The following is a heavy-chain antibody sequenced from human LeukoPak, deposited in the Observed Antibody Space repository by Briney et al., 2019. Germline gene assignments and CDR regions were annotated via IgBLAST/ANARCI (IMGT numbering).Heavy chain of an antibody. CDR1: GFTFCSFS. CDR2: ISSRSSTI. D-gene: IGHD1-14*01. J-gene: IGHJ4*02. CDR3: AREEGDNLDY. V-gene: IGHV3-48*01. Sequence: GGSLRLSCVASGFTFCSFSMNWVRQAPGKGLEWVSYISSRSSTIHYADSVKGRFTISRDNAKNSLYLQMNSLRAEDTAVYHCAREEGDNLDYWGQGTLVTVSS.